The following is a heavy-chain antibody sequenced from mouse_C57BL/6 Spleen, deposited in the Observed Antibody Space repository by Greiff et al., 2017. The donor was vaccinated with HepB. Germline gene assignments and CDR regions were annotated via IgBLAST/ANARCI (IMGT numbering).Heavy chain of an antibody. D-gene: IGHD1-1*01. CDR3: ASLDYDGRSYDLYFDV. Sequence: EVHLVESGGGLVQPGESLKLSCESNEYEFPSHDMSWVRKTPEKRLELVAAINSDGGSTYYPDTMERRFIISRDNTKKTHYLQMSSLRSEDTALYYCASLDYDGRSYDLYFDVWGTGTTVTVSS. V-gene: IGHV5-2*01. CDR1: EYEFPSHD. J-gene: IGHJ1*03. CDR2: INSDGGST.